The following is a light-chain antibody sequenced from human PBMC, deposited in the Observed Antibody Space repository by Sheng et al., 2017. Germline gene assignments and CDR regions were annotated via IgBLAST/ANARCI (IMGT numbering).Light chain of an antibody. V-gene: IGKV1-27*01. CDR3: LQYDSLPLT. CDR1: QGISNY. Sequence: DIQMTQSPSSLSASVGDRVTITCRASQGISNYLAWYQQKPGKVPKLLIYAASTLQSGVPSRFSGSGSGTNFSFTITSLQAEDITTYYCLQYDSLPLTFGPGTTMDFK. CDR2: AAS. J-gene: IGKJ3*01.